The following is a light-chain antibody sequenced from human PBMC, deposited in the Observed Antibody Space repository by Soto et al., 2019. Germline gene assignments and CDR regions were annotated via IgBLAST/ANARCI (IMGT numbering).Light chain of an antibody. CDR1: SSDVGGYNY. CDR3: SSYTSTSTLV. J-gene: IGLJ2*01. CDR2: DVS. Sequence: QSVLTQPASVSGSPGQSITISCTGTSSDVGGYNYVSWYQQHPGKAPKFMIYDVSTRPSGVSNRFSGSKSGNTASLTISGLQAEDEADYYCSSYTSTSTLVFGGGTKLTVL. V-gene: IGLV2-14*01.